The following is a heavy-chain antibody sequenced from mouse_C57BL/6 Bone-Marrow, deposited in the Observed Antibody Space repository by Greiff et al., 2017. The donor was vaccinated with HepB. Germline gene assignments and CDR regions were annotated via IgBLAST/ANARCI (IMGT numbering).Heavy chain of an antibody. J-gene: IGHJ2*01. CDR1: GYTFTSYW. D-gene: IGHD3-2*02. CDR2: IDPSDSYT. V-gene: IGHV1-50*01. CDR3: ARKGSSGYY. Sequence: VQLQQPGAELVKPGASVKLSCKASGYTFTSYWMQWVKQRPGQGLEWIGEIDPSDSYTNYNQKFKGKATLTVDTSSSTAYMQLSSLTSEDSAVYYCARKGSSGYYWGQGTTLTVSS.